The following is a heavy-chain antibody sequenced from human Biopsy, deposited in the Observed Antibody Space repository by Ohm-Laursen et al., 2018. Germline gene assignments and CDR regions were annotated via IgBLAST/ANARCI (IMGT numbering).Heavy chain of an antibody. CDR1: GNTFATYH. Sequence: SVKVSCKASGNTFATYHIHWVRQAPGQGLEWMGVISPSGATTSFSQKFQGRITMTRDTSTGTVYMDLNSLGSEDTAVYYFARAGVGSDGTDSYYYGMDVWGPGTTVTVSS. CDR3: ARAGVGSDGTDSYYYGMDV. J-gene: IGHJ6*02. CDR2: ISPSGATT. V-gene: IGHV1-46*01. D-gene: IGHD5-24*01.